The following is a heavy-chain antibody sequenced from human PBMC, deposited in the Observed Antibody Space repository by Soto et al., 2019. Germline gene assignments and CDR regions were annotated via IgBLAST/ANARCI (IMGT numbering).Heavy chain of an antibody. CDR1: GFTVSSNY. Sequence: GGSLRLSCAASGFTVSSNYMSWVRQAPGKGLEWVSVIYSGGSTYYADSVKGRFTISRHNSKNTLYLQMNSLRAEDTAVYYCASCIAAAGSYYYYMDVWGKGTTVTVSS. D-gene: IGHD6-13*01. V-gene: IGHV3-53*04. J-gene: IGHJ6*03. CDR3: ASCIAAAGSYYYYMDV. CDR2: IYSGGST.